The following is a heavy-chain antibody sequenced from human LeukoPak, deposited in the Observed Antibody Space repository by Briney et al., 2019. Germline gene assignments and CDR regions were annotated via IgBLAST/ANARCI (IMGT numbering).Heavy chain of an antibody. J-gene: IGHJ4*02. V-gene: IGHV1-69*05. CDR1: GGTFNSYA. D-gene: IGHD3-22*01. CDR3: ARDEQFNYYDSSGYYFFDY. CDR2: LIPIFGTA. Sequence: ASVKLSCEASGGTFNSYAISWVRQAPGQGREWMGRLIPIFGTANYAQKFQGRVTITTDESTRTAYMELSSLRSEDTAVYYCARDEQFNYYDSSGYYFFDYWGQGTLVTVSS.